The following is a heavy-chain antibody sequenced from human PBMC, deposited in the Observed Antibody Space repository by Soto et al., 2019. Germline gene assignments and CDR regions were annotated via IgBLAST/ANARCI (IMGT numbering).Heavy chain of an antibody. CDR1: GFTFSSYA. CDR3: AGEGGGFDP. J-gene: IGHJ5*02. D-gene: IGHD3-16*01. Sequence: QVQLVESGGGVVQPGRSLRLSCAASGFTFSSYAMHWVRQAPGKGLEWVAVISYDGSNKYYADSVKGRFTISRDNSKNTLYLQMNSLRAEDRAVYYCAGEGGGFDPWGQGTLVTVSS. V-gene: IGHV3-30-3*01. CDR2: ISYDGSNK.